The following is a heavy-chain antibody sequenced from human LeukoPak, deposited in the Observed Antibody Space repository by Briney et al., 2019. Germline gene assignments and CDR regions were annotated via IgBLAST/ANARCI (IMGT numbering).Heavy chain of an antibody. CDR2: ISSSSSTI. J-gene: IGHJ4*02. CDR1: GFTFSGHS. V-gene: IGHV3-48*01. CDR3: ARDTLSSGYYGAYFDY. Sequence: GGSLRLSCAASGFTFSGHSMNWVRQAPGKGLEWVSYISSSSSTIYYADSVKGRFTISRDNAKNSLYLQMNSLRAEDTAVYYCARDTLSSGYYGAYFDYWGQGTLVTVSS. D-gene: IGHD3-22*01.